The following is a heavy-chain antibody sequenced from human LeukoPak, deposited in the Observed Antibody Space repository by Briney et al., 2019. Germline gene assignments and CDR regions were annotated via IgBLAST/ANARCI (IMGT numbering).Heavy chain of an antibody. CDR1: GGTFSSYA. Sequence: ASVKVSCKASGGTFSSYAISWVRQAPGQGLEWMGGIIPIFGTANYAQKFQGRVTITTDESTSTAYMELSSLRSGDTAVYYCARAAAAGHYYYYMDVWGKGTTVTVSS. V-gene: IGHV1-69*05. CDR2: IIPIFGTA. J-gene: IGHJ6*03. CDR3: ARAAAAGHYYYYMDV. D-gene: IGHD6-13*01.